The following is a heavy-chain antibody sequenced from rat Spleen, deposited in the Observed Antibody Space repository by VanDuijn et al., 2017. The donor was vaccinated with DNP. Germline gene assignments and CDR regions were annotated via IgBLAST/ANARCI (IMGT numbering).Heavy chain of an antibody. CDR3: TRDLNHGYNYAFDY. D-gene: IGHD1-4*01. J-gene: IGHJ2*01. Sequence: EVQLVESGGGLVQPGRSLKLSCVASGFTLNNYWMTWIRQVPGKGLEWVASFSNGGGSTYYPVSVKGRFTVSRDNAENTVCLQMDSLRSEDTATYYCTRDLNHGYNYAFDYWGQGVMVTVSS. CDR2: FSNGGGST. V-gene: IGHV5-31*01. CDR1: GFTLNNYW.